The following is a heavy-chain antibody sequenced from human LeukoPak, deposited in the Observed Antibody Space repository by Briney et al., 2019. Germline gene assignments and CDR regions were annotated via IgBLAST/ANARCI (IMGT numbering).Heavy chain of an antibody. CDR2: INAGNGNT. D-gene: IGHD1-14*01. Sequence: GASVKVSCKASGYTFTGYYMHWVRQAPGQGLEWMGWINAGNGNTKYSQKFQGRVTITRDTSASTAYMELRSLRSDDTAVYYCATDQPGGIGFDYWGQGTLVTVSS. CDR3: ATDQPGGIGFDY. J-gene: IGHJ4*02. CDR1: GYTFTGYY. V-gene: IGHV1/OR15-3*02.